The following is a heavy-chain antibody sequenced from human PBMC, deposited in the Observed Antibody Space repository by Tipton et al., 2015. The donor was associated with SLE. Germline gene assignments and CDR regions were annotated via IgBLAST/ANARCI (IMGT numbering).Heavy chain of an antibody. V-gene: IGHV4-38-2*02. D-gene: IGHD2-2*02. CDR2: MFHGGST. Sequence: LRLSCTVSGYSISSGYSWGWIRQPPGKGLEWIGSMFHGGSTYYNPSPKSRVTISVDTSKNQFSLKLSSVTAADTAVYHCASSQYCSDSSCYSFDYWGQGTLVTVSS. CDR1: GYSISSGYS. CDR3: ASSQYCSDSSCYSFDY. J-gene: IGHJ4*02.